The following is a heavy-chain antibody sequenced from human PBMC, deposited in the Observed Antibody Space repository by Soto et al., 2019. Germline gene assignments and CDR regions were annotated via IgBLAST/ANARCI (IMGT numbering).Heavy chain of an antibody. V-gene: IGHV4-59*08. Sequence: ETLSLTCTVSGGSMNTYYWGWFRQPPGKGLEWVGYIYYSGSTTYSPSLKSRVTISVDTSKNQFSLKLDSVTAADTAMYYCARRYSRVGFDYWGQGTLVTVSS. CDR1: GGSMNTYY. J-gene: IGHJ4*02. CDR2: IYYSGST. D-gene: IGHD6-13*01. CDR3: ARRYSRVGFDY.